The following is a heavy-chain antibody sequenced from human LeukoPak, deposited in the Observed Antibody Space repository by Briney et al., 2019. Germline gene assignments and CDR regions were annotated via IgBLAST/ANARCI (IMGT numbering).Heavy chain of an antibody. V-gene: IGHV4-38-2*02. CDR3: ARDLNPTHYFDY. CDR1: GYSISSGYY. Sequence: SETLSLTCNVSGYSISSGYYWAWIRQPPGKGLEWIGSIYHSGYTHYNPSLKGRVTISVDTSKNDFSLKVSSVAAADTAIYYRARDLNPTHYFDYWGQGTLVTVSS. J-gene: IGHJ4*02. CDR2: IYHSGYT. D-gene: IGHD4-17*01.